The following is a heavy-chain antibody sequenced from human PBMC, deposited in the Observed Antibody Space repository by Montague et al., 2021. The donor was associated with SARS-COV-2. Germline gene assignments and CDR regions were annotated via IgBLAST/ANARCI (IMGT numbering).Heavy chain of an antibody. CDR1: GFTFHDYS. V-gene: IGHV3-9*01. CDR2: ISWNSGSI. CDR3: AKDRGYYGSGSYFEY. Sequence: SLRLSCAASGFTFHDYSLHWVRQVPGKGLEWVSGISWNSGSIGSGASVTGRFTISIDNAKNSLYLQMNSLRPEDTALYYCAKDRGYYGSGSYFEYWGQGTLVTVSS. J-gene: IGHJ4*02. D-gene: IGHD3-10*01.